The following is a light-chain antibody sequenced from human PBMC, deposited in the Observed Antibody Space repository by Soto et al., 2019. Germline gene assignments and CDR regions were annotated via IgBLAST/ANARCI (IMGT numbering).Light chain of an antibody. J-gene: IGLJ3*02. Sequence: QSALTQPRSLSGSPGHSVTISCTGTSGDVGGYDYDAWYQQRAGEAPQLMIYDVTKRPSGVPDRFSGSKSGNTAFLTISGLHSEDEADYYCSSYAGSYLWVFGGGTKLTVL. CDR2: DVT. CDR1: SGDVGGYDY. CDR3: SSYAGSYLWV. V-gene: IGLV2-11*01.